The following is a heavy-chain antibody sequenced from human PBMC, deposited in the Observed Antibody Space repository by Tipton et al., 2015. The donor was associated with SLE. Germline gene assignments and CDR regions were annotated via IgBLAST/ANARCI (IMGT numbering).Heavy chain of an antibody. Sequence: TLSLTCTVSGASIKSGSYFWTWIRQPAGKGLEWIGRMFSSGDTNYNPSLKSRVTMSGDTSKNQLSLKLNSVTAADTAVYYCARTAVLAAIMMDVWGQGTTVTVSS. CDR1: GASIKSGSYF. V-gene: IGHV4-61*02. D-gene: IGHD2-2*01. CDR3: ARTAVLAAIMMDV. CDR2: MFSSGDT. J-gene: IGHJ6*02.